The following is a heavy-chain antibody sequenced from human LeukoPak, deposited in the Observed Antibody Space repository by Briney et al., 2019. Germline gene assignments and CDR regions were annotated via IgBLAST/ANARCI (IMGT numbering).Heavy chain of an antibody. V-gene: IGHV3-74*03. J-gene: IGHJ5*02. CDR2: INTDGRTT. CDR1: GFTFNSYW. Sequence: GGSLRLSCAASGFTFNSYWMHWVRQAPGKGLVWVSRINTDGRTTTYADSVKGRFTISRDNAKNTLYLQMNSLRVEDTAVYYCARVDYSGSWLDPWGQGTLVTVSS. D-gene: IGHD3-10*01. CDR3: ARVDYSGSWLDP.